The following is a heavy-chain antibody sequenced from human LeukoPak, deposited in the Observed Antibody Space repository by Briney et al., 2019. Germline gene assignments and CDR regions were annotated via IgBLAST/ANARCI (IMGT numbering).Heavy chain of an antibody. D-gene: IGHD2-2*02. V-gene: IGHV4-34*01. CDR2: INHSGST. CDR3: ARGSVGGYCSSTSCYRPPHYYYGMDV. Sequence: SETLSLTCAVYGGSFSGYYWSWIRQPPGKGLEWIGEINHSGSTNYNPSLKSRVTISVDTSKNQFSLKLSSVTAADTAVYYCARGSVGGYCSSTSCYRPPHYYYGMDVWGQGTTVTVSS. CDR1: GGSFSGYY. J-gene: IGHJ6*02.